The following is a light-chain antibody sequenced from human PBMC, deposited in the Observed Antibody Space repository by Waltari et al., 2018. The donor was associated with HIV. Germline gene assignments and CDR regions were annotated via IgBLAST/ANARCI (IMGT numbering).Light chain of an antibody. CDR2: HNN. Sequence: QSTLTQPPSISGAPGQRITISCAGAMSNLGAGSAFHWYQQFPGTAPRLLIYHNNNRPSGVPDRFSGSKSGSSASLAITGLQTEDEADYYCQSYDDSLSGLWVFGGGTKLTVL. V-gene: IGLV1-40*01. J-gene: IGLJ3*02. CDR1: MSNLGAGSA. CDR3: QSYDDSLSGLWV.